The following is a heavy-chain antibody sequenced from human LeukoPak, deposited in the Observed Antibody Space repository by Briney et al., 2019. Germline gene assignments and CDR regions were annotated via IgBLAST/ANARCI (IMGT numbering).Heavy chain of an antibody. CDR3: AKWAVGDSSGYYYGY. V-gene: IGHV3-53*01. J-gene: IGHJ4*02. CDR2: IYSGGST. D-gene: IGHD3-22*01. CDR1: GFTVSSNY. Sequence: PGGSLRLSCAASGFTVSSNYMSWVRQAPGKGLEWVAVIYSGGSTYYADSVKGRFTISRDNSKNTLYLQMNSLRAEDTAVYYCAKWAVGDSSGYYYGYWGQGTLVTVSS.